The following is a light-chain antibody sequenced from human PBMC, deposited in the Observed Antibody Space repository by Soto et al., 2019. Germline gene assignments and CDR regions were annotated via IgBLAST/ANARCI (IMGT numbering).Light chain of an antibody. Sequence: EIVLTQSPATLSLSPGGRATLXWRASQSVNSKLAWYQQKPGQSPRLVIYHASTRATGIPARFSGSGSGTEFTLTISSLQSEDFAVYYCQEYNNWPLLTFGQGTRLEIK. V-gene: IGKV3D-15*01. CDR3: QEYNNWPLLT. J-gene: IGKJ5*01. CDR2: HAS. CDR1: QSVNSK.